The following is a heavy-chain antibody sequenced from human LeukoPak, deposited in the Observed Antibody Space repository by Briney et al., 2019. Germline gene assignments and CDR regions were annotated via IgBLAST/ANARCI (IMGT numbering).Heavy chain of an antibody. CDR3: ARGRYSSGWSMSARSYYFDY. D-gene: IGHD6-19*01. CDR2: INHSGST. CDR1: GGSFSGYY. Sequence: SETLSLTCAVYGGSFSGYYWSWIRQPPGKGPEWIGEINHSGSTNYNPSLKSRVTISVDTSKNQFSLKLSSVTAADTAVYYCARGRYSSGWSMSARSYYFDYWGQGTLVTVSS. V-gene: IGHV4-34*01. J-gene: IGHJ4*02.